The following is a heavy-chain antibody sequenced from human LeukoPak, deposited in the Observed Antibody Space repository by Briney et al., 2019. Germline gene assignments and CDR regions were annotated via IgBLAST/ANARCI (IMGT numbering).Heavy chain of an antibody. CDR2: IYYSGST. V-gene: IGHV4-61*01. J-gene: IGHJ4*02. CDR3: ARGQRRLQDY. Sequence: KPSETLSLTCTVSGGSVSSDSYFWTSIRQPPGKGLEWIGYIYYSGSTNYNPSLKSRVTISLDPSKSQISLKLSSVTAADTAVYYCARGQRRLQDYWGQGTLVTVSS. CDR1: GGSVSSDSYF.